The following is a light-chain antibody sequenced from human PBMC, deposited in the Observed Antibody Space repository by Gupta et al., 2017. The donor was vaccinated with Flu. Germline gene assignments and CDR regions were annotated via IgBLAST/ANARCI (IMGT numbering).Light chain of an antibody. J-gene: IGKJ1*01. CDR2: DAS. V-gene: IGKV1-39*01. CDR1: QKLGSY. CDR3: QQSSNYPLT. Sequence: IQLTQSPSSLSASVGDRVTITCRTSQKLGSYLNWYQQKPGKAPKFLIYDASTLQSGVPSRFSGSGSGTXFTLTIXSLQPEDFATYYCQQSSNYPLTFGXGTKVEVK.